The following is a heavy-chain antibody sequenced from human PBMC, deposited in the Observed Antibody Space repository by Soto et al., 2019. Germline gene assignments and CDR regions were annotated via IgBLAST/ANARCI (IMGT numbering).Heavy chain of an antibody. CDR2: ISSSSSYI. D-gene: IGHD3-22*01. CDR3: ARDGGDSSGYYY. J-gene: IGHJ4*02. CDR1: GFTFSSYS. Sequence: EVQLVESGGGLVKPGGSLRLSCAASGFTFSSYSMNWVRQAPGKGLEWVSSISSSSSYIYYADSVKGRFTISRDNAKNSLYLQMNSLRAEDTAVYYCARDGGDSSGYYYWGQGTLVTVSS. V-gene: IGHV3-21*01.